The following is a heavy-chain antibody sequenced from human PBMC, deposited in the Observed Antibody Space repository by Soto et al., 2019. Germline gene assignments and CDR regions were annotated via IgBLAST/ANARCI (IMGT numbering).Heavy chain of an antibody. D-gene: IGHD4-17*01. CDR1: GFSLSTSGLG. Sequence: QITLKESGPTLVKPTQTLTLTFTFSGFSLSTSGLGVGWLRQPPAKALEWLALIYWDDDKRYSPSLKSRLTITPDTSKNQVVVTMTNMDPVDTATYYCAHRPATVTTGPYFDYWGQGTLVTVSS. J-gene: IGHJ4*02. CDR3: AHRPATVTTGPYFDY. CDR2: IYWDDDK. V-gene: IGHV2-5*02.